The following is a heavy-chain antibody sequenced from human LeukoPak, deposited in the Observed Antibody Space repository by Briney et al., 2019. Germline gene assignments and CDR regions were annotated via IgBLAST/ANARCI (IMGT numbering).Heavy chain of an antibody. D-gene: IGHD2-2*01. J-gene: IGHJ5*02. CDR1: GGSFSGYY. CDR2: INHSGST. Sequence: PSETLSLTYAVYGGSFSGYYWSWIRQPPGKGLEWIGEINHSGSTNYNPSLKSRVTISVDTSKNQFSLKLSSVTAADTAVYYCARGPAVPAALNWFDPWGQGTLVTVSS. V-gene: IGHV4-34*01. CDR3: ARGPAVPAALNWFDP.